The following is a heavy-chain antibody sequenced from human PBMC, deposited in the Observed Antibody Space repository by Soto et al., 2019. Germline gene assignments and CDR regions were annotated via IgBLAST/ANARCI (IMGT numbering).Heavy chain of an antibody. CDR2: INHSGST. V-gene: IGHV4-34*01. D-gene: IGHD2-8*01. Sequence: SETLSLTCAVYGGSFSGYYWSWIRQPPGKGLEWIGEINHSGSTNYNPSLKSRVTISVDTSKNQFSLKLSSVTAADTAVYYCARVNSLMVYAWAIDYWGQGTLVTVSS. CDR1: GGSFSGYY. J-gene: IGHJ4*02. CDR3: ARVNSLMVYAWAIDY.